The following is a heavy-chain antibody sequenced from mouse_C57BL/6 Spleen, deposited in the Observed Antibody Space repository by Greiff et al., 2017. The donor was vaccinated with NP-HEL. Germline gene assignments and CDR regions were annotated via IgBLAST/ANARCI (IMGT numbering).Heavy chain of an antibody. D-gene: IGHD1-1*01. V-gene: IGHV1-19*01. CDR3: ASFSTTVVAFDY. CDR1: GYTFTDYY. Sequence: VQLQQSGPVLVKPGASVKMSCKASGYTFTDYYMNWVKQSHGKSLEWIGVINPYNGGTSYNQKFKGKATLTVDKSSSTAYMELNSLTSEDSAVYYCASFSTTVVAFDYWGQGTTLTVAS. CDR2: INPYNGGT. J-gene: IGHJ2*01.